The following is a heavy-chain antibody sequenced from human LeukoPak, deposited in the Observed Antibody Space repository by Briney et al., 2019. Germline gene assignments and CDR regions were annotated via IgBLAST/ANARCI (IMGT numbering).Heavy chain of an antibody. V-gene: IGHV1-2*02. CDR2: INPKSGGT. CDR3: ARGWAFDFAGYYFALGY. J-gene: IGHJ4*02. Sequence: ASVKVSCKASGYTFTGYHMHWVRQAPGQGLGWMGWINPKSGGTNYTQKFQGRVTMTRDTAISTAYMELRRLTSDDTAVYYCARGWAFDFAGYYFALGYWGQGTLVTVSS. D-gene: IGHD3-22*01. CDR1: GYTFTGYH.